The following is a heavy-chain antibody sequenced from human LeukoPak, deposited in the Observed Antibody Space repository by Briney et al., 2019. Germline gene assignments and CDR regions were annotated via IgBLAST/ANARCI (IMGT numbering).Heavy chain of an antibody. CDR1: GGSINSYY. J-gene: IGHJ4*02. V-gene: IGHV4-59*08. D-gene: IGHD6-13*01. CDR2: IYYSGST. CDR3: ARHSMRSSWASPFDY. Sequence: SETLSLTCTVSGGSINSYYWSWIRQPPGKGLEWIGYIYYSGSTNYNPSLKSRVTISVDTSKNQFSLKLSSVIAADTAVYYCARHSMRSSWASPFDYWGQGTLVTVSS.